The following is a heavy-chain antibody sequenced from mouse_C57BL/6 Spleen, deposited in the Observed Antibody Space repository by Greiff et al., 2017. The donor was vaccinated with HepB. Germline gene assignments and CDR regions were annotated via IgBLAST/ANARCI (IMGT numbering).Heavy chain of an antibody. CDR3: AREGPYDSPGNFAY. CDR1: GYTFTSYW. J-gene: IGHJ3*01. V-gene: IGHV1-53*01. Sequence: QVQLQQPGPELVKPRASVKLSCKASGYTFTSYWMHWVKQRPGQGLEWIGNINPSNGGTNYNEKFKSKATLTVDKSSSTAYMQHSSLTSEDSAVYYCAREGPYDSPGNFAYWGQGTLVTVSA. D-gene: IGHD2-4*01. CDR2: INPSNGGT.